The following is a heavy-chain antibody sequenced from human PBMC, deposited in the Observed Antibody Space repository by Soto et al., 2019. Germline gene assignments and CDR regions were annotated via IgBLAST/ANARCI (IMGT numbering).Heavy chain of an antibody. CDR2: IYSGGST. CDR3: ARGCIAAAGTYSFFDY. Sequence: GGSLRLSCAASGFTVSSNYMSWVRQAPGKGLEWVSVIYSGGSTYYADSVKGRFTISRDNSKNTLYLQMNSLRAEDTAVYYCARGCIAAAGTYSFFDYWGQGTLVTVYS. CDR1: GFTVSSNY. D-gene: IGHD6-13*01. V-gene: IGHV3-53*01. J-gene: IGHJ4*02.